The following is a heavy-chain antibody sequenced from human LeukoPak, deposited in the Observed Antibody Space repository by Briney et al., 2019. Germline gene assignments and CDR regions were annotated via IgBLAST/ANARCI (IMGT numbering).Heavy chain of an antibody. V-gene: IGHV1-69*05. Sequence: SVKVSCKTSGGSFSSYDISWVRQAPAQGLERMGGIIPVFGMPNYAQKFQGRLTLTTDESTGTAYMELGGLTSDDTAVYYCARSDAGNSEGGIDYWGQGTLVIVSS. CDR3: ARSDAGNSEGGIDY. CDR1: GGSFSSYD. D-gene: IGHD4-23*01. CDR2: IIPVFGMP. J-gene: IGHJ4*02.